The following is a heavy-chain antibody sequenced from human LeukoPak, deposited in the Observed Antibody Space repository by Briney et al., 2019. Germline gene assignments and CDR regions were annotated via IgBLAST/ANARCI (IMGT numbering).Heavy chain of an antibody. D-gene: IGHD3-22*01. CDR2: INPNSGGT. CDR1: GYTFTGYY. CDR3: ARGPPYYYDSSGYCLDI. V-gene: IGHV1-2*02. Sequence: ASVKVSCKASGYTFTGYYMHWVRQAPGQGLEWMGWINPNSGGTNYAQKFQGRVTMTRDTSISTAYMELSRLRSDDTAVYYCARGPPYYYDSSGYCLDIWGQGTMVTVSS. J-gene: IGHJ3*02.